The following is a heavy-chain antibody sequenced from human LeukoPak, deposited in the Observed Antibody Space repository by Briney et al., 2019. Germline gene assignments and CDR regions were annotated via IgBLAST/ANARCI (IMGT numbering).Heavy chain of an antibody. CDR2: IYTSGST. CDR3: ARVSSSWPHYYFDY. V-gene: IGHV4-61*02. D-gene: IGHD6-13*01. J-gene: IGHJ4*02. Sequence: SETLSLTCTVSGVSISSGSYYWSWIRQPAGKGLEWIGRIYTSGSTNYNPSLKSRVTISVDTSKNQFSLKLNSVTAADTAVYYCARVSSSWPHYYFDYWGQGTRVTASS. CDR1: GVSISSGSYY.